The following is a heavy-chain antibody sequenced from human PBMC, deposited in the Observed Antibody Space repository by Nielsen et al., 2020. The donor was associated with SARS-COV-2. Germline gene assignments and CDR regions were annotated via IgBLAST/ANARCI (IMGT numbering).Heavy chain of an antibody. CDR1: GGSISSGGYY. CDR3: ARDVLGVRASVPSYYYYYGMDV. Sequence: SETLSLTCTVSGGSISSGGYYWSWIRQPPGKGLEWIGHVYYIGSTTYNPSLRSRATISVDTAENRFSLRLTSVTAADTAVYYCARDVLGVRASVPSYYYYYGMDVWGQGTTVTVSS. V-gene: IGHV4-61*08. CDR2: VYYIGST. J-gene: IGHJ6*02. D-gene: IGHD3-10*01.